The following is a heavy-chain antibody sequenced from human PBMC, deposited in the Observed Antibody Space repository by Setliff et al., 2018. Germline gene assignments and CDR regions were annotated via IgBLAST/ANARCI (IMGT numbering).Heavy chain of an antibody. CDR3: ARGGMAAAGRKGVFEH. V-gene: IGHV1-46*01. Sequence: ASVKVSCKASGYIFAGYYMHWVRQTPGQGLEWMGIINPGGGSASIVQKFQGRVTMTSDTSTSTVYMEVNSVTSDDTAMYFCARGGMAAAGRKGVFEHWGQGTLVTVSS. D-gene: IGHD6-13*01. CDR1: GYIFAGYY. CDR2: INPGGGSA. J-gene: IGHJ4*02.